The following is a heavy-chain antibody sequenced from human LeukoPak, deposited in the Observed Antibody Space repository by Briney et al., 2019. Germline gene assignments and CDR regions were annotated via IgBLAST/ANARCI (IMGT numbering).Heavy chain of an antibody. J-gene: IGHJ6*03. V-gene: IGHV3-23*01. CDR3: AKGVGYYTGYSYHYYMDV. Sequence: GGTLRLSCAASGFTFSNSGMNWVRQAPEKGLEWVSTISGSGAGTYYADSMKGRTTISRDNSKNTLYLQVNSLRDEDTAVYYCAKGVGYYTGYSYHYYMDVWGKGTTVTISS. CDR1: GFTFSNSG. CDR2: ISGSGAGT. D-gene: IGHD3-3*01.